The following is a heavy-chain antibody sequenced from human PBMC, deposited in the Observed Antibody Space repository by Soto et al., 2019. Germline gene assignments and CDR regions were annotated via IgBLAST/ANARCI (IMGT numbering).Heavy chain of an antibody. CDR2: INHSGST. J-gene: IGHJ4*02. CDR3: ARGRIDRAVAGFFFDY. D-gene: IGHD6-19*01. CDR1: GGSFSGYY. V-gene: IGHV4-34*01. Sequence: QVQLQQWGAGLLKPSKTLSLTCAVYGGSFSGYYWSWIRQPPGKGLEWIGEINHSGSTNYNPSLKSRVTISVDTSKNQFSLKLSSVTAADTAVYYCARGRIDRAVAGFFFDYWGQGTLVTVSS.